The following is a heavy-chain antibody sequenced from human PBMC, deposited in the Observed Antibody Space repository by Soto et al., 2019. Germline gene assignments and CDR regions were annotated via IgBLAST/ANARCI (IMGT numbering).Heavy chain of an antibody. CDR3: ARAVAARRQYYYYYMDV. Sequence: ASVKVSCKASGYTCTSYDINWVRQATGQGLEWMGWMNPNSGNTGYAQKFQGRVTMTRNTSISTAYMELSSLRSEDTAVYYCARAVAARRQYYYYYMDVWGKGTTVTVSS. J-gene: IGHJ6*03. D-gene: IGHD6-6*01. V-gene: IGHV1-8*02. CDR1: GYTCTSYD. CDR2: MNPNSGNT.